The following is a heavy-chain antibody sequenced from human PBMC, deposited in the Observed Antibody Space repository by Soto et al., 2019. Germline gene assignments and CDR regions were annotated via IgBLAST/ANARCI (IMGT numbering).Heavy chain of an antibody. V-gene: IGHV3-48*01. Sequence: EVQLVESGGDLVQPGGSLRLSCEASGFTFSRYNMNWVRQAPGKGLDWVSYISASSSSIFYADSVKGRFTISRDNAKNSLYLQINSLRAEDTAIYYCARDPYSGDDIDLDYWDQGTLVTVSS. D-gene: IGHD5-12*01. J-gene: IGHJ4*02. CDR3: ARDPYSGDDIDLDY. CDR2: ISASSSSI. CDR1: GFTFSRYN.